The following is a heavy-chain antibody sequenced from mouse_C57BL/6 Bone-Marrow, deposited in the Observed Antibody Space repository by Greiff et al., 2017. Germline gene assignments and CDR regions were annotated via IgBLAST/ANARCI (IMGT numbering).Heavy chain of an antibody. J-gene: IGHJ4*01. CDR1: GFNIKDYY. CDR2: IDPEDGET. V-gene: IGHV14-2*01. D-gene: IGHD2-3*01. Sequence: VQLKQSGAELVKPGASVKLSCTASGFNIKDYYMHWVKQRTEQGLEWIGRIDPEDGETKYDPKFQGKATITADTSSNTAYLQLSSLTSEDTAVYYCASPLYDGYYSYAMDYWGQGTSVTVSS. CDR3: ASPLYDGYYSYAMDY.